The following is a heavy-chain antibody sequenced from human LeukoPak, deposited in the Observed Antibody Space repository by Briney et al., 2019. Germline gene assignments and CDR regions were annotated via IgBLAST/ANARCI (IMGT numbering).Heavy chain of an antibody. V-gene: IGHV4-61*08. Sequence: PSETLSLTCAVSGVSVGSSGYYWTWIRQPPGGGLEWIGYIYYISNTNYNPSLKSRVTMSLNPSGNQFSLKLNSVTAADTAIHYCARTQSQSGSYRYYFGYWGQGTLVTVSS. CDR1: GVSVGSSGYY. CDR2: IYYISNT. D-gene: IGHD1-26*01. CDR3: ARTQSQSGSYRYYFGY. J-gene: IGHJ4*02.